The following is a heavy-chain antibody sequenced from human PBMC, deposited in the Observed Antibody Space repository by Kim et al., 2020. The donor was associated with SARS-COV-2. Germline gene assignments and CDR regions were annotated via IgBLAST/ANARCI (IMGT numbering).Heavy chain of an antibody. Sequence: SETLSLTCTVSGGSISSSSSYWDWIRQPPGKGLEWIRSIYYIGSAYYNPSLKSRVTISVDTSKNQFSLKLSSVTAADTAVYYFARQKQVLAPLDYWGQVT. J-gene: IGHJ4*02. CDR3: ARQKQVLAPLDY. CDR2: IYYIGSA. D-gene: IGHD6-13*01. V-gene: IGHV4-39*01. CDR1: GGSISSSSSY.